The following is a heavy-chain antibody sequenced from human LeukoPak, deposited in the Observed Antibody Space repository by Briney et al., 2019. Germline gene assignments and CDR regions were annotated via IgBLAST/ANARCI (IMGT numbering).Heavy chain of an antibody. CDR2: ISGSGGST. CDR1: GFTFSSYA. J-gene: IGHJ5*02. Sequence: PGGSLRLSCPASGFTFSSYAMSWVRQAPGKGLEGVSAISGSGGSTYYADSVKGRFTISRDNSKNTLYLQMNSLRAEDTAVYYCAKDAASRGSSSWLYNWFDPWGQGTLVTVSS. CDR3: AKDAASRGSSSWLYNWFDP. D-gene: IGHD6-13*01. V-gene: IGHV3-23*01.